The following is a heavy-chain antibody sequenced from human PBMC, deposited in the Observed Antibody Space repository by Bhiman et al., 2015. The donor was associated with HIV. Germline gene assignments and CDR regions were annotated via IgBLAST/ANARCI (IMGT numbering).Heavy chain of an antibody. CDR2: IYNSGGT. CDR3: ARNHRSSNWLGIFYYYMDV. J-gene: IGHJ6*03. CDR1: GFTFDDYT. Sequence: EVQLVESGGVVVQPGGSLRLSCAASGFTFDDYTMHWVRQAPGKGLEWVSVIYNSGGTYYADSVRGRFTISRDNSKNTLYLQMDSLRTEDTAVYYCARNHRSSNWLGIFYYYMDVWGKGTTVTVSS. V-gene: IGHV3-43*01. D-gene: IGHD4-11*01.